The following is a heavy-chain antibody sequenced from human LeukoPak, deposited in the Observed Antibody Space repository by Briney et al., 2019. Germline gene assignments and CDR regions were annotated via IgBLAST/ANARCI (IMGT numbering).Heavy chain of an antibody. D-gene: IGHD4-17*01. CDR2: IYTSGST. CDR1: GGSISSYY. V-gene: IGHV4-4*07. J-gene: IGHJ6*03. CDR3: ARVSGDYGDYDFGYYYYMDV. Sequence: PSETLSLTCTVSGGSISSYYWSWIRQPAGKGLEWIGRIYTSGSTNYNPSLKSRVTMSVDTSKNQFSLKLSSVTAADTAVYYCARVSGDYGDYDFGYYYYMDVWGKGTTVTVSS.